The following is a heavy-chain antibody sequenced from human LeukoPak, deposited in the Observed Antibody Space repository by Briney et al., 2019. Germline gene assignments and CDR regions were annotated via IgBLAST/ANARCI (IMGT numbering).Heavy chain of an antibody. D-gene: IGHD1-7*01. Sequence: PGGSLRLSCAASGFTFSDYWMTWVRQAPGKGLEWVANIKQDGSEKYYADSVKGRFTISRDNSKNTLYLQMNSLRAEDTAVYYCASQNRAYNWNYAALDYWGQGTLVTVSS. CDR2: IKQDGSEK. V-gene: IGHV3-7*01. CDR3: ASQNRAYNWNYAALDY. CDR1: GFTFSDYW. J-gene: IGHJ4*02.